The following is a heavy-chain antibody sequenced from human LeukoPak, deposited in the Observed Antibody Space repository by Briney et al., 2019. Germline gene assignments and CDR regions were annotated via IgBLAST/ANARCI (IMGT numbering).Heavy chain of an antibody. J-gene: IGHJ4*02. CDR1: GFTFSSYG. CDR3: SRGSTMTGWNY. D-gene: IGHD5/OR15-5a*01. CDR2: INSDGSTT. V-gene: IGHV3-74*01. Sequence: GRSLRLSCAASGFTFSSYGMHWVRQAPGKGLVWVSRINSDGSTTNYADSVKGRFTISRDNAKNTLYLQMNSLGPEDTAVYYCSRGSTMTGWNYWGQGTLVTVSS.